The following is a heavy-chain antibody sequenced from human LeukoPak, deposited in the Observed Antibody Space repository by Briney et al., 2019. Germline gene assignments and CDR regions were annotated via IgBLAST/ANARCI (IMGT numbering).Heavy chain of an antibody. CDR3: ARQSATWLQLDY. Sequence: SETLSLTCTVSGGSISSSSYYWGWIRQPPGKGLEWIAGIYYSGSTYYKPSLKSRVTISIDTAKNQISLKLNSVTAADTAVYYCARQSATWLQLDYWGQGTLVTVSS. CDR1: GGSISSSSYY. V-gene: IGHV4-39*01. CDR2: IYYSGST. J-gene: IGHJ4*02. D-gene: IGHD5-24*01.